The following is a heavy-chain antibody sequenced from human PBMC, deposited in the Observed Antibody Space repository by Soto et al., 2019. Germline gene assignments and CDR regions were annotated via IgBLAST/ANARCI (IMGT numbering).Heavy chain of an antibody. CDR3: ARTFLWFGELFCFDS. CDR2: ISSSDTT. V-gene: IGHV3-23*01. D-gene: IGHD3-10*01. J-gene: IGHJ4*02. CDR1: GFTFSNYA. Sequence: EVQLLESGGGLVQPGGSLRLSCAASGFTFSNYAMSWVRQAPGKGMEWVSTISSSDTTYYADSVKGRFTISRDNSKNTLYLQMDSLRAEDTAVYYCARTFLWFGELFCFDSWGQGTLVTVSS.